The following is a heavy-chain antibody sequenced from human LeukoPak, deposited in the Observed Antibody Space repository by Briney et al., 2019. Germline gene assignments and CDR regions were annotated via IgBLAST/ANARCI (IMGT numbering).Heavy chain of an antibody. CDR2: ISPDGSRT. Sequence: PGGSLRLSCVVSGFTFSTYWMHWVRQAPGKGLVWVSRISPDGSRTTYADSVKGRFTISRDNAKNTLYLQMNSLRAEDTAVYYCAKDRIAAAGTFWGPFDYWGQGTLVTVSS. CDR1: GFTFSTYW. CDR3: AKDRIAAAGTFWGPFDY. D-gene: IGHD6-13*01. V-gene: IGHV3-74*01. J-gene: IGHJ4*02.